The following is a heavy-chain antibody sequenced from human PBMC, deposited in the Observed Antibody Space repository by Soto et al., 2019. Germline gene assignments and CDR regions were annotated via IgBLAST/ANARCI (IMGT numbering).Heavy chain of an antibody. D-gene: IGHD3-22*01. CDR2: ISGSGGST. CDR1: GFTFSSYA. J-gene: IGHJ4*02. V-gene: IGHV3-23*01. Sequence: GGSLRLSCAASGFTFSSYAMSWVRQAPGKGLEWVSAISGSGGSTYYADSVKGRFTISRDNSKNTLYLQMNSLRAEDTAVYYCAKDAQFYYYDSSGYFWASELNPNLGTLDYWGQGTLVTVSS. CDR3: AKDAQFYYYDSSGYFWASELNPNLGTLDY.